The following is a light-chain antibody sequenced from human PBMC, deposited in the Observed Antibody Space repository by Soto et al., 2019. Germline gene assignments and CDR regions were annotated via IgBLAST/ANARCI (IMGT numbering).Light chain of an antibody. CDR3: QSYDSSDVV. V-gene: IGLV6-57*03. J-gene: IGLJ2*01. CDR1: SGSIADNY. CDR2: DDN. Sequence: NFMLTQPHSVSESPGKTVTISCTRSSGSIADNYVQWYQQRPGSAPTTVIYDDNQRPSGVPDRFSGSIDSSSNSASLTISGLKTEDEADYYCQSYDSSDVVFGGGTKLTVL.